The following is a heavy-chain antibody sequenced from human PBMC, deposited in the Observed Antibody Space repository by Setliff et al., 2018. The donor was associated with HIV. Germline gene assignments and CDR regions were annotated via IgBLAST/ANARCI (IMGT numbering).Heavy chain of an antibody. CDR1: GGSISSYY. J-gene: IGHJ4*02. V-gene: IGHV4-59*01. Sequence: PSETLSLTCTVSGGSISSYYWSWIRQPPGKGLEWIGYIFYSGSTNYNPSLKSRVTISVDASKNQFSLRLSSVTAADTAVYYCARVVVERATIFDFWGPGTLVTVSS. CDR2: IFYSGST. CDR3: ARVVVERATIFDF. D-gene: IGHD5-12*01.